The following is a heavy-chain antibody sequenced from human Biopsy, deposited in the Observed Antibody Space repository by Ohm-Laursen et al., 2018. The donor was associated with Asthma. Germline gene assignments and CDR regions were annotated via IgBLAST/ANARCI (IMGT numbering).Heavy chain of an antibody. CDR1: GFTFADYA. J-gene: IGHJ4*02. V-gene: IGHV3-9*01. CDR2: VSWNSGSI. Sequence: SLRLSCTASGFTFADYAMHWVRQAPGKGLEWVSGVSWNSGSIDCADSVKGRFTISRDNAKNSLYLQMNSLRGADTALYYCVKDIRLQLWGFDSWGQGTLVTVSS. D-gene: IGHD6-13*01. CDR3: VKDIRLQLWGFDS.